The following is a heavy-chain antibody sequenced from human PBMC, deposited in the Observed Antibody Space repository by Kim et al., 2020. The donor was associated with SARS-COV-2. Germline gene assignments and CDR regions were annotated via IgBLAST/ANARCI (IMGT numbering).Heavy chain of an antibody. Sequence: SVKVSCKASGGTFSSYAISWVRQAPGQGLEWMGGIIPIFGTANYAQKFQGRVTITADESTSTAYMELSSLRSEDTAVYYCARYSAPVIGTDYYPHWFDPWGQGTLVTVSS. D-gene: IGHD3-10*01. CDR1: GGTFSSYA. CDR3: ARYSAPVIGTDYYPHWFDP. V-gene: IGHV1-69*13. J-gene: IGHJ5*02. CDR2: IIPIFGTA.